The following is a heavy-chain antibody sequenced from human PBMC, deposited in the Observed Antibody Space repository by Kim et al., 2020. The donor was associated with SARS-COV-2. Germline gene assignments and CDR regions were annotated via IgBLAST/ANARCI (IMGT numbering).Heavy chain of an antibody. CDR3: TKRTSGAGPFDY. CDR2: IGITGGNT. D-gene: IGHD2-2*01. J-gene: IGHJ4*02. Sequence: GGSLRLSCEASGFTFTSYAMNWVRQAPGKGLEWVASIGITGGNTYYADSVKGRFTISRDNSRDTLFLHMNSLRAEDTAVYYCTKRTSGAGPFDYWGQGTLVTVSS. CDR1: GFTFTSYA. V-gene: IGHV3-23*01.